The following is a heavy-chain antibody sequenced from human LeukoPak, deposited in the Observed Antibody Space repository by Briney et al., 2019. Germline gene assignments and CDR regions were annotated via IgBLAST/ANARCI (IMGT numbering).Heavy chain of an antibody. CDR1: GFTVRSNY. CDR2: IYSGGST. Sequence: GGSLRLSCAASGFTVRSNYMSWVRQAPGKGLEWVSVIYSGGSTYYADSVKGRFTISRDNAKNSLYLQMNSLRAEDTAVYYCAREAGAHGSGSYYGYWGQGTLVTVSS. J-gene: IGHJ4*02. CDR3: AREAGAHGSGSYYGY. D-gene: IGHD3-10*01. V-gene: IGHV3-66*01.